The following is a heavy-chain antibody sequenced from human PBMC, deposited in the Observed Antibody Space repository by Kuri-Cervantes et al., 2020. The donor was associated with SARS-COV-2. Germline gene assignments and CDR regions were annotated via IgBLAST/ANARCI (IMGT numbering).Heavy chain of an antibody. CDR3: ARTLRYFDWLANFDY. CDR1: GFTFSSYG. D-gene: IGHD3-9*01. CDR2: IRYDGSNK. Sequence: GESLKISCAASGFTFSSYGMHWVRQAPGKGLEWVAFIRYDGSNKYYADSVKGRFTISRDNAKNSLYLQMNSLRAEDTAVYYCARTLRYFDWLANFDYWGQGTLVTVSS. V-gene: IGHV3-30*02. J-gene: IGHJ4*02.